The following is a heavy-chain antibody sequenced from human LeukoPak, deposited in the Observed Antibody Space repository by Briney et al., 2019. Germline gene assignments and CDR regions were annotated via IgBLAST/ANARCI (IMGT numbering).Heavy chain of an antibody. Sequence: SLKLSLKGSGGTFSSYAISLVREAPGPGLELMGVIVTIFDRANYAQKVQVRVTIPADQSPSTAYMQLSSLRSEDTAVYYCARDAIPMVRGGALWFDPWGQGTLVTVSS. V-gene: IGHV1-69*13. J-gene: IGHJ5*02. CDR2: IVTIFDRA. CDR3: ARDAIPMVRGGALWFDP. CDR1: GGTFSSYA. D-gene: IGHD3-10*01.